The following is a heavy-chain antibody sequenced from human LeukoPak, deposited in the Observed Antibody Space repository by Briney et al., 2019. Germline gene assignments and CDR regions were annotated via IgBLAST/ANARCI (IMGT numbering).Heavy chain of an antibody. CDR1: GGTFSSYA. CDR3: ARESSSSSCADY. Sequence: ASVKVSCKASGGTFSSYAISWVRQAPGQGLEWMGIITPSGGSTNYAQKFQGRVTMTRDTSTSTVSMELSSLRSEDTAVYYCARESSSSSCADYWGQGTLVTVSS. D-gene: IGHD6-6*01. J-gene: IGHJ4*02. CDR2: ITPSGGST. V-gene: IGHV1-46*01.